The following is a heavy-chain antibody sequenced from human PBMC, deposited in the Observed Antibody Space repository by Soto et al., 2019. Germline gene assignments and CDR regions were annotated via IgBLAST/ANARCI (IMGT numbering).Heavy chain of an antibody. V-gene: IGHV3-30-3*01. Sequence: QVQLVESGGGVVQPGRSLRLSCAASGFTFSSYAMHWVRQAPGKGLEWVAVISYAGRNKYYADSVKGRFTISRDRWKNTLYLQMNSLRAEDTAVYYCASEMGYWGQGTLVTVSS. CDR1: GFTFSSYA. D-gene: IGHD2-8*01. J-gene: IGHJ4*02. CDR2: ISYAGRNK. CDR3: ASEMGY.